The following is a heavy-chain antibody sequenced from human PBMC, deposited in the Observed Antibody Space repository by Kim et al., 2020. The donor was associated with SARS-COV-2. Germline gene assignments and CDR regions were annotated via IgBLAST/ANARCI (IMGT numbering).Heavy chain of an antibody. V-gene: IGHV3-21*01. CDR3: ARDLSYTNDISFDY. D-gene: IGHD3-16*02. J-gene: IGHJ4*02. Sequence: AESVKGRFTISRDNAKNSLYRQMNSLRAEDTAVYYCARDLSYTNDISFDYWGQGTLVTVSS.